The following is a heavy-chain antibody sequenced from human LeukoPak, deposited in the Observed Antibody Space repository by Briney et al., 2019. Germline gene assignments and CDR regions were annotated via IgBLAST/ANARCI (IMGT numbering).Heavy chain of an antibody. D-gene: IGHD3-22*01. J-gene: IGHJ3*02. CDR2: ISGSGGST. CDR3: AKGPSDISGYYLDAFDI. Sequence: GGSLRLSCAASGFTFSSYAMSWVRQAPGKGLEWVSAISGSGGSTYYADSVKGRFTISRDNSKNTLYLQMNTLRAEDTAVYYCAKGPSDISGYYLDAFDIWGQGTMVTVSS. CDR1: GFTFSSYA. V-gene: IGHV3-23*01.